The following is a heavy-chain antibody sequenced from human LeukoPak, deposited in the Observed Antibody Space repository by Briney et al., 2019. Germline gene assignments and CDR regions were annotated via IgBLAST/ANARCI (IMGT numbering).Heavy chain of an antibody. CDR3: ATHDVLTGYPYFDN. CDR1: GFIFRSYW. D-gene: IGHD3-9*01. CDR2: IKQDGSDK. V-gene: IGHV3-7*01. J-gene: IGHJ4*02. Sequence: GGSLRLSCATSGFIFRSYWMSWVRQASGKGLEWVANIKQDGSDKYYVDSVKGRFTISRDNAKNSLYLQMNSLGAEDAAVYYCATHDVLTGYPYFDNWGQGTLVTVSS.